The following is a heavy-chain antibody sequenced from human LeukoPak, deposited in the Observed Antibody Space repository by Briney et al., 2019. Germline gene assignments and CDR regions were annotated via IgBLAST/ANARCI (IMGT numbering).Heavy chain of an antibody. Sequence: SETLSLTCTVSGGSISSSSYYWGWIRQPPGKGLEWIGSIYYSGSTYYNPSLKSRVTISVDRSKNQFSLKLSSVTAADTAVYYCARTENQLLSYWFDPWGQGTLVTVSS. CDR3: ARTENQLLSYWFDP. D-gene: IGHD2-2*01. V-gene: IGHV4-39*07. J-gene: IGHJ5*02. CDR2: IYYSGST. CDR1: GGSISSSSYY.